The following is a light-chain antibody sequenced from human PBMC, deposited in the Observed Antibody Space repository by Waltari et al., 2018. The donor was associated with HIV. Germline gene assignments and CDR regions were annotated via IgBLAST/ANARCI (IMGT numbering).Light chain of an antibody. J-gene: IGLJ2*01. V-gene: IGLV2-14*01. Sequence: QSALTQPASVSGSPGQSLTFPCTGTRRHVRGYYSASCYQQHPGKAPKLMIYDVSNRPSGVSNRFSGSKSGNTASLTISGLQAEDEADYYCSSYTSSSTPVVFGGGTKLTVL. CDR2: DVS. CDR1: RRHVRGYYS. CDR3: SSYTSSSTPVV.